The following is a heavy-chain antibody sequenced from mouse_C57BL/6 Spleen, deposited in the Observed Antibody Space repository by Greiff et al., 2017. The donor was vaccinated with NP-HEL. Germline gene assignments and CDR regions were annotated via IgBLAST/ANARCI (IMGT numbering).Heavy chain of an antibody. Sequence: EVHLVESGAELVRPGASVKLSCTASGFNIKDYYMHWVKQRPEQGLEWIGRIDPEDGDTEYAPKFQGKATMTADTSSNTAYLQLSSLTSEDAAVYYCTRGRRGTWFSYWGQGTLVTVSA. CDR3: TRGRRGTWFSY. CDR2: IDPEDGDT. V-gene: IGHV14-1*01. D-gene: IGHD3-3*01. J-gene: IGHJ3*01. CDR1: GFNIKDYY.